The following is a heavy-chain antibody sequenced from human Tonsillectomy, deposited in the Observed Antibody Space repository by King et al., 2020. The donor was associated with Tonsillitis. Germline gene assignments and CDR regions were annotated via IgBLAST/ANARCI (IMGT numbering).Heavy chain of an antibody. D-gene: IGHD3-16*01. Sequence: HVQLQESGPGLVKPSETLSLTCTVSGGSISSYYWNWIRQPPGKGLEWIGYIYYSGSTQYNPSLKSRVTISFDTSKNRFSLKLRSVTAADTAFDYCARDIWGYSWFDPWGQGTLVTVSS. CDR1: GGSISSYY. V-gene: IGHV4-59*01. J-gene: IGHJ5*02. CDR3: ARDIWGYSWFDP. CDR2: IYYSGST.